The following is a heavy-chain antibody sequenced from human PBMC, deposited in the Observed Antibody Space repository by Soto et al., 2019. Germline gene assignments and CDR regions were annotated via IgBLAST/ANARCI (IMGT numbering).Heavy chain of an antibody. D-gene: IGHD3-10*01. CDR2: ISGSGGST. Sequence: EVQLLESGGGLVQPGGSLRLSCAASGLTFSSYAMSWVRQAPGKGLEWVSVISGSGGSTYSADSVKGRFTISRDNSKKRMYLQMNSLGAEDKGVYYCAKDQGSGFLNYYCGMDVWGQGTTVTVSS. CDR1: GLTFSSYA. J-gene: IGHJ6*02. CDR3: AKDQGSGFLNYYCGMDV. V-gene: IGHV3-23*01.